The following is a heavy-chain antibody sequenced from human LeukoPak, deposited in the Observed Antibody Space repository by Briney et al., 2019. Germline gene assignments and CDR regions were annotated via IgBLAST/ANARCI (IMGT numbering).Heavy chain of an antibody. CDR1: RFNVNNYW. Sequence: GGSLRLSCAASRFNVNNYWMHWVRQAPGKGLVWVSRINEDGRVTSYAGSVRGRFTISRDNPKNTLYLQMNSLRAEDTAIYYCANWREGVVADFESWGQGSLVSVSS. V-gene: IGHV3-74*01. CDR3: ANWREGVVADFES. D-gene: IGHD3-22*01. J-gene: IGHJ4*02. CDR2: INEDGRVT.